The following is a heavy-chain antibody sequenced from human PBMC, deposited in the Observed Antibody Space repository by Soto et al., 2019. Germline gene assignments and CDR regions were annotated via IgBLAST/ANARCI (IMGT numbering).Heavy chain of an antibody. V-gene: IGHV1-2*04. Sequence: VQLVQSGAEVREPGASVKVSCKASGYLFTGYYIHWVRQAPGQGLEWMGWINPDSGVTNSAQRFLEWVTMTRDTSLGTAYMELTGLKSDDTAVYYCARGGGSQAYYKTSHEGAFDFWGQGTVVTVSS. CDR2: INPDSGVT. J-gene: IGHJ3*01. CDR3: ARGGGSQAYYKTSHEGAFDF. CDR1: GYLFTGYY. D-gene: IGHD3-10*01.